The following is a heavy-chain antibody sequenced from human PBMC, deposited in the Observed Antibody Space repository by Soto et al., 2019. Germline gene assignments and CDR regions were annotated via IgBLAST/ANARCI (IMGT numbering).Heavy chain of an antibody. V-gene: IGHV3-33*01. CDR3: ARASYDSSGYYYGSDY. D-gene: IGHD3-22*01. Sequence: GGSLRLSCAASGFTFSNYGMHWVRQAPGKGLEWVAVIWYDGSNKYYADSVKGRFTISRDNSKNTLYLQMNSLRAEDTAVYYCARASYDSSGYYYGSDYWGQGTLVTVSS. CDR1: GFTFSNYG. J-gene: IGHJ4*02. CDR2: IWYDGSNK.